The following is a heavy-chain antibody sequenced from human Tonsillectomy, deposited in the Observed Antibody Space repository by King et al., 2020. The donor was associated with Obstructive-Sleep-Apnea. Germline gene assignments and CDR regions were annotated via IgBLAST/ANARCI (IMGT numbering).Heavy chain of an antibody. D-gene: IGHD4-17*01. CDR2: ISYDGSDK. V-gene: IGHV3-30*14. CDR3: ATYGDYPGSSFDY. Sequence: VQLVESGGGVVQPGRSPRLSCAASGLTFSTYEMHWVRQAPGKGLEWGAVISYDGSDKNYADSVKGRFTISRDNSKNTLSLQMNSLTTEDTAVFYCATYGDYPGSSFDYWGQGTLVTVSS. CDR1: GLTFSTYE. J-gene: IGHJ4*02.